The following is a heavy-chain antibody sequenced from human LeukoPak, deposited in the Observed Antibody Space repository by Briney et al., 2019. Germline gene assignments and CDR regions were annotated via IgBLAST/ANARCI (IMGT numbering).Heavy chain of an antibody. J-gene: IGHJ4*01. D-gene: IGHD4-23*01. CDR2: VSGNGYSAEAT. CDR1: GFIFSTYT. CDR3: AKRGGNSRGTYFDY. Sequence: GGSLRLSCAASGFIFSTYTMSWVRQAPGKGLEWVSSVSGNGYSAEATYYADSVKGRFSISRDDSKKTMYLEMTSLRVEDTALYFCAKRGGNSRGTYFDYWGHGILVTVSA. V-gene: IGHV3-23*01.